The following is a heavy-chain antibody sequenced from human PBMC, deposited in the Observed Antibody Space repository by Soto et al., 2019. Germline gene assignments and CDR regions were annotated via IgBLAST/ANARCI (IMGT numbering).Heavy chain of an antibody. CDR3: AGMIFGVVINGYSGYDDAFDI. J-gene: IGHJ3*02. V-gene: IGHV1-3*01. D-gene: IGHD3-3*01. Sequence: ASVKVSCKASGYTFTSYAMHWVRQAPGQRLEWMGWINAGNGNTKYSQKFQGRVTITRDTSASTAYMELSSLRSEDTAVYYCAGMIFGVVINGYSGYDDAFDIWGQGTMVTVSS. CDR1: GYTFTSYA. CDR2: INAGNGNT.